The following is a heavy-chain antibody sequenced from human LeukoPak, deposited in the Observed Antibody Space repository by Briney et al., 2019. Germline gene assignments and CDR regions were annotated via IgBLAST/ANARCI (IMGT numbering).Heavy chain of an antibody. J-gene: IGHJ6*03. CDR2: IIPIFGTP. CDR1: GGTFSSYP. Sequence: ASVKVSCKASGGTFSSYPISWVRQAPGQGLEWMGGIIPIFGTPNYAQKFQGRVTISTDESTSTAYMELSSLRSEDTAVYYCSGGSKLGYYYYYYMDVWGKGTTVTVSS. V-gene: IGHV1-69*05. D-gene: IGHD2-15*01. CDR3: SGGSKLGYYYYYYMDV.